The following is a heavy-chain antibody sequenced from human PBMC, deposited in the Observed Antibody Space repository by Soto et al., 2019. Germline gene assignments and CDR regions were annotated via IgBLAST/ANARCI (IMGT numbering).Heavy chain of an antibody. Sequence: GGSLRLSCAASGFTFSSYAMSWVRQAPGKGLEWVSAISGSGGSTYYADSVKGRFTISRDNSKNTLYLQMNSLRAEDTAVYYCAKDCSSTSCYVYYYYYMDVWGKGTTVTVSS. CDR2: ISGSGGST. J-gene: IGHJ6*03. D-gene: IGHD2-2*01. CDR1: GFTFSSYA. CDR3: AKDCSSTSCYVYYYYYMDV. V-gene: IGHV3-23*01.